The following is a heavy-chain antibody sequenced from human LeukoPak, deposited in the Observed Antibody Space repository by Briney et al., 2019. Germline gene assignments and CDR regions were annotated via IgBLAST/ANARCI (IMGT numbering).Heavy chain of an antibody. J-gene: IGHJ4*02. V-gene: IGHV1-69*04. CDR1: GGTFSSYA. Sequence: SVKVSCKASGGTFSSYAISWVRQAPGQGLEWMGRIIPILGIANYAQKFQGRVTITADKSTSTAYMVLSSLRSEDTAVYYCARDLLSYYFDYWGQGTLVTVSS. D-gene: IGHD1-26*01. CDR2: IIPILGIA. CDR3: ARDLLSYYFDY.